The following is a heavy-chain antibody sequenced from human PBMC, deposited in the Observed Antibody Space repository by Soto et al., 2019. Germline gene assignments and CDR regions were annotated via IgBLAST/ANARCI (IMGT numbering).Heavy chain of an antibody. V-gene: IGHV1-46*01. D-gene: IGHD6-6*01. CDR3: ARGGLFSSSSRGLGYYGMDD. CDR2: ISPSDGGT. J-gene: IGHJ6*02. CDR1: GYTFTNYY. Sequence: QVQLVQSGAEVTKPGASVKISCKASGYTFTNYYMHWVRQAPGQGPEWMGIISPSDGGTSNAQKFQGRLTMTADTSTSTFYMKLSSLTSEDTAVYYCARGGLFSSSSRGLGYYGMDDWGHGTTVTVSS.